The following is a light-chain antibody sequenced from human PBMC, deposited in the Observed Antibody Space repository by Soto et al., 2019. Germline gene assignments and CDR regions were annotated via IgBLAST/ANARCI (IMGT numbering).Light chain of an antibody. V-gene: IGKV3-20*01. CDR3: QQYSSTPHT. CDR2: GTG. Sequence: EIVLTQSPGTLSLSPGQRATLSCRASQGVSRSYLAWYQHKRGQAPRLLMFGTGSRATGIPDRFSGTGSGTDFTLIINRLEPEDFAVYYCQQYSSTPHTFGQGTKVDIK. CDR1: QGVSRSY. J-gene: IGKJ2*01.